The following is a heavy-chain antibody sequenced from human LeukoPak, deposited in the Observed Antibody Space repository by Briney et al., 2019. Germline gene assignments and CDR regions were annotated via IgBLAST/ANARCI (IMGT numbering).Heavy chain of an antibody. CDR3: AHGRGGVVSVAMDY. D-gene: IGHD2-2*01. CDR2: VSGSGGST. CDR1: GFTFSSYA. J-gene: IGHJ4*02. Sequence: PGGSLRLSCAASGFTFSSYALTWVRQAPGKGLEWVSTVSGSGGSTYYTDSVKGRFTISRDNSKNTLYLQMNSLRAGDTAVYYCAHGRGGVVSVAMDYWGQGTLVTVSS. V-gene: IGHV3-23*01.